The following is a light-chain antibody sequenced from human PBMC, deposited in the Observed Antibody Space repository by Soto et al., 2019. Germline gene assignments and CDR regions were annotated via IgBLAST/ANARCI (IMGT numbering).Light chain of an antibody. V-gene: IGKV3-20*01. CDR2: GVS. J-gene: IGKJ4*01. Sequence: IVLTQSPGTLSLSPGERAILSCRASQRVGSSSLAWYQQRPGQDPRLLIYGVSTRATGIPDRFSVSGSGTDFTLTIDRLECEDFAVYFCEQFGTSPAFGGGTKVEIK. CDR3: EQFGTSPA. CDR1: QRVGSSS.